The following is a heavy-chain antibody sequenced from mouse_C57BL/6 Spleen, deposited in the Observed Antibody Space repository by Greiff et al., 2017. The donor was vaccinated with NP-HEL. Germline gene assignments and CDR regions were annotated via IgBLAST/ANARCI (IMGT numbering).Heavy chain of an antibody. V-gene: IGHV1-52*01. D-gene: IGHD3-2*02. CDR1: GYTFTSYW. CDR2: IDPTDSET. Sequence: QVQLQQPGAELVRPGSSVKLSCKASGYTFTSYWMHWVKQRPIQGLEWTGNIDPTDSETHYNQKFKDKATLTVDKSSSTAYMQLSSLTSEDSAVYYCAREAQTAQATGAMDYWGQGTSVTVSS. CDR3: AREAQTAQATGAMDY. J-gene: IGHJ4*01.